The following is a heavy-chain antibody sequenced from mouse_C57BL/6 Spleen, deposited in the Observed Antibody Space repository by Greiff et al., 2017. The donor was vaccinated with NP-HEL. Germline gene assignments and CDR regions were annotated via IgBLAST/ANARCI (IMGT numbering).Heavy chain of an antibody. D-gene: IGHD1-1*01. J-gene: IGHJ3*01. CDR2: IYPGDGDT. CDR1: GYAFSSSW. Sequence: QVQLQQSGPELVKPGASVKISCKASGYAFSSSWMNWVKQRPGKGLEWIGRIYPGDGDTNYNGKFKGKATLTADKSSSTAYMQLSSLTSEDSAVYFCARGGNYYGSRWGQGTLVTVSA. V-gene: IGHV1-82*01. CDR3: ARGGNYYGSR.